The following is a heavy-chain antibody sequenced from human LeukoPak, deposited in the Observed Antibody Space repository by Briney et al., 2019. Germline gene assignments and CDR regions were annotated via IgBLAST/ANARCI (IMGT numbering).Heavy chain of an antibody. D-gene: IGHD3-22*01. CDR3: ARDTGDYYYDTSGYPFDY. J-gene: IGHJ4*02. CDR1: GFIFSDYY. CDR2: ISSSGSTI. Sequence: PGGSLRLSCTVSGFIFSDYYMSWVRQAPGKGLEWISDISSSGSTIYYADSVKGRFTISRDNAENSLYLQMNSLRAEDTAVYYCARDTGDYYYDTSGYPFDYWGQGILVTVSS. V-gene: IGHV3-11*04.